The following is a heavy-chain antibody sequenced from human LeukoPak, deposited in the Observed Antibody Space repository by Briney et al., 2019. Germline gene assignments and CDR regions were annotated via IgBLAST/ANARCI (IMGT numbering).Heavy chain of an antibody. CDR3: ARVXCSSTSCYPEKDY. Sequence: ASVKVSCKASGXXXTSYGISWVXXXPGQGXXXXXXISGYNGNANYAQKLQGRVTMTTDTSTSTAYMELRSLRSDDTAVYYCARVXCSSTSCYPEKDYWGQGTLVTVSS. CDR1: GXXXTSYG. J-gene: IGHJ4*02. D-gene: IGHD2-2*01. CDR2: ISGYNGNA. V-gene: IGHV1-18*01.